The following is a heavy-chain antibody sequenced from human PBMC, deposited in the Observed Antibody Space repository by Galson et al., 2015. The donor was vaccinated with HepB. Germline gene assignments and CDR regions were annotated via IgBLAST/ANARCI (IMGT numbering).Heavy chain of an antibody. J-gene: IGHJ4*02. D-gene: IGHD2-2*01. V-gene: IGHV3-49*03. Sequence: SLRLSCTTSGFTFGDSGMGWFRQTPGKGLEWVGFIRSRTYGGTTEYAASVKGRFTISRDDSKSIAYLQMSSPQSEDTAVYYCTKETDCSGTSCYDYWGQGTLVTVSS. CDR1: GFTFGDSG. CDR2: IRSRTYGGTT. CDR3: TKETDCSGTSCYDY.